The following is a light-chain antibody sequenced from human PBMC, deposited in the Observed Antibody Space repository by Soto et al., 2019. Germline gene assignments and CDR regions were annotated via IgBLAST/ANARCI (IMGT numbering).Light chain of an antibody. V-gene: IGKV1-5*01. Sequence: DIQMTQFPSTLSASVGDRVTITCRASQSIMSWLAWYQQKPGKAPKLLIYDGSSLQSGVPSGFSGSGSGTEFTLTINSLQPDDFATYYCQQYSAYPYTFGQGTKVE. J-gene: IGKJ2*01. CDR3: QQYSAYPYT. CDR2: DGS. CDR1: QSIMSW.